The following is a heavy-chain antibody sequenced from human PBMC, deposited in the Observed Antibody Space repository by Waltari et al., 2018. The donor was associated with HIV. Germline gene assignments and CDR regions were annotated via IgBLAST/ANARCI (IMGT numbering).Heavy chain of an antibody. CDR2: INHSGGT. D-gene: IGHD3-16*01. CDR1: GGSFSGYY. J-gene: IGHJ4*02. CDR3: ARGPGGYYFDY. V-gene: IGHV4-34*01. Sequence: QVQLQQWGAGLLTPSETLSLTCAVYGGSFSGYYWSWIRQPPGKGLEWMGEINHSGGTNYNPALKSRVTISVDTSKNQFSLKLSAVTAADTDVDYCARGPGGYYFDYWGQGTLVTVSS.